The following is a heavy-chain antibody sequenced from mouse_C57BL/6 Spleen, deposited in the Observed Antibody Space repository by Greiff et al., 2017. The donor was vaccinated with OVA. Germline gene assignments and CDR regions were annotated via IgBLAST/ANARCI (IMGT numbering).Heavy chain of an antibody. V-gene: IGHV5-6*01. CDR2: ISSGGSYT. Sequence: EVQLVESGGDLVKPGGSLKLSCAASGFTFSSYGMSWVRQTPDKRLEWVATISSGGSYTYYPDSVKGRFTISRDNAKNTLYLQMSSLKSEDTAMYYCASMITDWYFDVWGTGTTVTVSS. CDR3: ASMITDWYFDV. J-gene: IGHJ1*03. D-gene: IGHD2-4*01. CDR1: GFTFSSYG.